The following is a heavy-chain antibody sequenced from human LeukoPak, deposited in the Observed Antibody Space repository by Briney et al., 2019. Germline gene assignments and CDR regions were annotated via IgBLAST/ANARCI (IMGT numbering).Heavy chain of an antibody. J-gene: IGHJ1*01. CDR1: GYTFTGYY. D-gene: IGHD6-19*01. V-gene: IGHV1-2*02. Sequence: ASVKVSCKASGYTFTGYYMHWVRQAPGQGLEWMGWINPNSGGTNYAQKFQGRVTMTRDTSISTAYMELSRLRSDDTAVYYCARDHADSSGWYGEYFQHWGQGTLVTVSS. CDR3: ARDHADSSGWYGEYFQH. CDR2: INPNSGGT.